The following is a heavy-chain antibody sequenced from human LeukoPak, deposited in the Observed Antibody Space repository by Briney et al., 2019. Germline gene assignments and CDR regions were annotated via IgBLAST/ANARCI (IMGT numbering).Heavy chain of an antibody. Sequence: GGSLRLSCAASGFTCSSYAMSWVRQAPGKGLEWVSAISGSGGSTYYADSVKGRFTISRDNSKNTLYLQMNSLRAEDTAVYYCAKDSPYYDILTGYVDYYYYGMDVWGQGTTVTVSS. V-gene: IGHV3-23*01. D-gene: IGHD3-9*01. CDR2: ISGSGGST. J-gene: IGHJ6*02. CDR1: GFTCSSYA. CDR3: AKDSPYYDILTGYVDYYYYGMDV.